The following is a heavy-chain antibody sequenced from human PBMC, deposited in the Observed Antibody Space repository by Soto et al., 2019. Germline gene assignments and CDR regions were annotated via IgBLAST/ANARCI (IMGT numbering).Heavy chain of an antibody. D-gene: IGHD3-10*01. V-gene: IGHV3-9*01. CDR3: IGGRRGGVQP. Sequence: GGSLRLSCAASGFTFDDYAMHWVRQAPGKGLEWVSGITWSGGTRDYADAVKGRFTISRDNAKNSVYLQMDSLRVEDTAMYYCIGGRRGGVQPWGGGTLVPVS. J-gene: IGHJ1*01. CDR2: ITWSGGTR. CDR1: GFTFDDYA.